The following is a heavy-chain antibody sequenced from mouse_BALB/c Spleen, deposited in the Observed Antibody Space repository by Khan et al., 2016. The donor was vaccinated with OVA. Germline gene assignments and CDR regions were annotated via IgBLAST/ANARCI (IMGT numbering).Heavy chain of an antibody. V-gene: IGHV3-2*02. CDR3: ASADSIDY. CDR2: ISYSGST. Sequence: VQLKQSGPGLVKPSQSLSLTCTATGYSITSCYVRNLIRQFPGNKLEWMGYISYSGSTNYNPTLKSRISITRDTSKNQFFLQLNSVTTEDTGASYCASADSIDYWGPGTTLTVSS. CDR1: GYSITSCYV. J-gene: IGHJ2*01.